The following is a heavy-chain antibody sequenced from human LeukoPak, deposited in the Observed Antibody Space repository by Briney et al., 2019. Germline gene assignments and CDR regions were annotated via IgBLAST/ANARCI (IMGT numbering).Heavy chain of an antibody. CDR2: INHSGST. Sequence: NPSETLSLTCAVYGGSFSGYYWSWIRQPPGKGLEWIGEINHSGSTNYNPSLKSRVTISVDTSKNQFSLKLSSVTAADTAVYYCAKDAHYGSGSYYSDYWGQGTLVTVSS. V-gene: IGHV4-34*01. D-gene: IGHD3-10*01. CDR3: AKDAHYGSGSYYSDY. CDR1: GGSFSGYY. J-gene: IGHJ4*02.